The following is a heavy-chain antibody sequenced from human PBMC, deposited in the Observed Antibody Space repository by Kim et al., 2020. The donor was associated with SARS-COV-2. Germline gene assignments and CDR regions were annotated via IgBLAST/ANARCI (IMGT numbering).Heavy chain of an antibody. CDR3: ARGDNYGSALDYYYYMDV. V-gene: IGHV4-59*01. D-gene: IGHD3-10*01. CDR1: GGSISSYY. J-gene: IGHJ6*03. Sequence: SETLSLTCTVSGGSISSYYWSWIRQPPGKGLEWIGYIYYSGSTNYNPSLKSRVTISVDKSKNQFSLKLSSVTAADTAVYYCARGDNYGSALDYYYYMDVWGKGTTVTVSS. CDR2: IYYSGST.